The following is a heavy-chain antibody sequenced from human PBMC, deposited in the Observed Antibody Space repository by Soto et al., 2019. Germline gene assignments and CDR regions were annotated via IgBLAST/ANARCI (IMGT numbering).Heavy chain of an antibody. CDR2: ISSGGTS. Sequence: EVQLLESGGDLVQPGGSLRLSCAASGFTLSSDFMSWVRQAPGKGLEWVSLISSGGTSYYADSVKGRFTISRDNSKNTLFLQMYSLTAEDTGTYYCAKGRLDYWGQGTLVTVSS. CDR3: AKGRLDY. J-gene: IGHJ4*02. V-gene: IGHV3-23*01. CDR1: GFTLSSDF.